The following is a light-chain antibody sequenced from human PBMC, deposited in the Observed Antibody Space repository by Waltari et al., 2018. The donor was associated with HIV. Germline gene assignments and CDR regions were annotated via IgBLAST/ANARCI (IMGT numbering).Light chain of an antibody. Sequence: QSALTQPASVSGSPGQSITISCTGTRSDIGTYDLVSWSQQHPGKAPKLIIYEVTKRPSGISNRFSGSKSGNMASLTISGLQAEDEADYHCCSYAGTSTLVFGRGTKLTVL. CDR2: EVT. V-gene: IGLV2-23*02. CDR3: CSYAGTSTLV. CDR1: RSDIGTYDL. J-gene: IGLJ3*02.